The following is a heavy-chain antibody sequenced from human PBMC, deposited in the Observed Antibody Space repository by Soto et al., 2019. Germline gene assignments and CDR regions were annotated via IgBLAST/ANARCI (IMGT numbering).Heavy chain of an antibody. J-gene: IGHJ3*02. Sequence: SETLSLTCTVSGGSISSYYWSWVRQPPGKGLEWIGYIYYSGSTNYNPSLKSRVTISVDTSKNQFSLKLSSVTAADTAVYYCASTTQVLRRGAFDIWGQGTMVTVSS. CDR2: IYYSGST. CDR1: GGSISSYY. CDR3: ASTTQVLRRGAFDI. V-gene: IGHV4-59*01. D-gene: IGHD2-15*01.